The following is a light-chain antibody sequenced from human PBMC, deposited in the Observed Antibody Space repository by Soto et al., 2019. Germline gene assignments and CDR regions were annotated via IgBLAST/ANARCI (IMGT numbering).Light chain of an antibody. CDR2: STN. V-gene: IGLV1-44*01. CDR1: SSDIGSHT. CDR3: AACHDSLNGWV. Sequence: QYVLTQPPSASGTPGQRVTISCSGSSSDIGSHTVNWYQQLPGTAPTLLIFSTNQRPSGVPDRCSGSKSGTSRALAISGLESEDEADYYCAACHDSLNGWVFGGGTELTV. J-gene: IGLJ3*02.